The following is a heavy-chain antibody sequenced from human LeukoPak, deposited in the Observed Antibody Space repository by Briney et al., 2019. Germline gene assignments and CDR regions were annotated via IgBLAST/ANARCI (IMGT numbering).Heavy chain of an antibody. CDR2: ISSSGSTI. V-gene: IGHV3-48*03. D-gene: IGHD4-17*01. CDR1: GFTFSSYE. Sequence: PGGSLRLSCGASGFTFSSYEMNWVRQAPGKGLEWVSYISSSGSTIYYADSVKGRFTISRDNAKNSLYLQMNSLRAEDTAVYYCARDPYYGDYVVWGQGTLVTVSS. CDR3: ARDPYYGDYVV. J-gene: IGHJ4*02.